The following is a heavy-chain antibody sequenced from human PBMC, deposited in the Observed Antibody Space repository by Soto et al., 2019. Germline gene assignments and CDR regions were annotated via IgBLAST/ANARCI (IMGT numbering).Heavy chain of an antibody. CDR2: SYYSGST. J-gene: IGHJ5*02. V-gene: IGHV4-59*01. CDR1: WGSSSSYC. D-gene: IGHD5-18*01. Sequence: SEPLCLNCTVSWGSSSSYCWSWIRQTPGKGLEWIGYSYYSGSTNYNPSLKSRVTISVDTSKNQFSLKLSSVTAADTAVYFCASARRQLWQPWANWFDPWGQGTLVTVSS. CDR3: ASARRQLWQPWANWFDP.